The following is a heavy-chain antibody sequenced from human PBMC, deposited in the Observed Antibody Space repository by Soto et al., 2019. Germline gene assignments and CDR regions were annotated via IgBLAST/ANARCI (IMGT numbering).Heavy chain of an antibody. CDR1: GFIFKMYW. CDR2: IYNDGTYS. V-gene: IGHV3-74*01. Sequence: PGGSLRLSCAACGFIFKMYWIHWVRQSPGKGLVWISRIYNDGTYSDYADSVRGRFTISRDNVNDTLYLQMNNLRAEDSGLYYCTRGTRPLSNGTGAYCGQGTQVTVSS. CDR3: TRGTRPLSNGTGAY. J-gene: IGHJ4*02. D-gene: IGHD3-10*01.